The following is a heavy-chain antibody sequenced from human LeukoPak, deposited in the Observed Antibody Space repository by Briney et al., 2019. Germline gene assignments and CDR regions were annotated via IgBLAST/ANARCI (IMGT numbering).Heavy chain of an antibody. Sequence: GGSLRLSCAASGFTFSSYSMNWVRQAPGNGLEWVSSISSSSSYIYYADSVKGRFTISRDNAKNSLYLQMNSLRAEDTAVYYCARDFGSPPSSGWSPYYFDYWGQGTLVTVSS. CDR3: ARDFGSPPSSGWSPYYFDY. CDR1: GFTFSSYS. CDR2: ISSSSSYI. V-gene: IGHV3-21*01. J-gene: IGHJ4*02. D-gene: IGHD6-19*01.